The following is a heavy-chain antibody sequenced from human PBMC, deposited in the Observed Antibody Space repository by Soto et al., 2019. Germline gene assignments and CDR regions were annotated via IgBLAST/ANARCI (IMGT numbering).Heavy chain of an antibody. CDR1: GFTFSSFG. Sequence: QVQLVESGGGVVQPGRSLRLSCAASGFTFSSFGIHWVRQAPGKGLEWVAVILYDGTKKYYSDSVKGRFTISRDNSKNTLYLQMNSLRPEDTAVYYCAKVGIAAGTDLWGRGTLVTVSS. D-gene: IGHD6-13*01. CDR2: ILYDGTKK. CDR3: AKVGIAAGTDL. V-gene: IGHV3-30*18. J-gene: IGHJ2*01.